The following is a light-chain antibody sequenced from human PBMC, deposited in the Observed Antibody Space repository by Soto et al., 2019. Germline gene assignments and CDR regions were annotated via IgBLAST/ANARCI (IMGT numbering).Light chain of an antibody. CDR1: NSDVGGYNF. Sequence: QSVLTQPRSVSGSPGQSVTISCTGTNSDVGGYNFVSWYQQLPGKAPKLMISAVSQRPSGVPDRFSGSKSGNTASLTISGLQADDEADYFCCSYTAGDIWVFGGGTKVTVL. V-gene: IGLV2-11*01. J-gene: IGLJ3*02. CDR3: CSYTAGDIWV. CDR2: AVS.